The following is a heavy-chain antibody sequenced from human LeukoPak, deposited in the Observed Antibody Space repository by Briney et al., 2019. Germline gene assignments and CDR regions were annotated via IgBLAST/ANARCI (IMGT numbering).Heavy chain of an antibody. CDR1: AFTFSSYA. CDR2: IAYDGGNK. Sequence: GGSLRLSCAASAFTFSSYAMHWVRQAPGKGLEWVAVIAYDGGNKYYADSVKGRFTISRDNSGNTLYLQMNSLRSDDTAVYYCARVSITMTNHYIGYWGQGTLVTVSS. J-gene: IGHJ4*02. CDR3: ARVSITMTNHYIGY. V-gene: IGHV3-30*03. D-gene: IGHD3-22*01.